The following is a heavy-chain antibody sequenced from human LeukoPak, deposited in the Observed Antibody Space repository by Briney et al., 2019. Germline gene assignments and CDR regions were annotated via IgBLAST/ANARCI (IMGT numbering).Heavy chain of an antibody. D-gene: IGHD3-22*01. CDR2: ISGSGGST. V-gene: IGHV3-23*01. Sequence: GGSLRLSCAASRFTFNNYAMSWVRQAPGKGLEWVSAISGSGGSTYYADSVKGRFTISRDNSKNTLYLQMNSLRAEDAAVYYCAKDPSYYYDSSGYVDYWGQGTLVTVSS. CDR1: RFTFNNYA. CDR3: AKDPSYYYDSSGYVDY. J-gene: IGHJ4*02.